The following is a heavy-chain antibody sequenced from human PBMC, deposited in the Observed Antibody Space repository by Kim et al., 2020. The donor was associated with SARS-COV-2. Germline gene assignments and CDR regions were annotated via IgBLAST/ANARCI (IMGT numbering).Heavy chain of an antibody. Sequence: SETLSLTCAVYGGSFSGYYWSWIRQPPGKGLEWIGEINHSGSTNYNPSLKSRVTISVDKSKNQFSLKLSSVTAADTAVYYCARDVRDLKVGITIFGVVIIGTNWSAPGGQGTLVT. J-gene: IGHJ5*02. V-gene: IGHV4-34*01. D-gene: IGHD3-3*01. CDR1: GGSFSGYY. CDR3: ARDVRDLKVGITIFGVVIIGTNWSAP. CDR2: INHSGST.